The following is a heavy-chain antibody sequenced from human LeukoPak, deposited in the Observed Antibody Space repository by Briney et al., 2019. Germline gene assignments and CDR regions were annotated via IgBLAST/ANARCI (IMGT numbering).Heavy chain of an antibody. D-gene: IGHD2-2*03. CDR2: IYHSGST. V-gene: IGHV4-30-2*01. J-gene: IGHJ5*02. CDR1: GGSISSGGYS. CDR3: ARQEHGYCSSTSCYFWFDP. Sequence: SETLSLTCAVSGGSISSGGYSWSWIRQPPGKGLEWIGYIYHSGSTYYNPSLKSRVTISVDRSKNQFSLKLSSVTAADTAVYYCARQEHGYCSSTSCYFWFDPWGQGTPVTVSS.